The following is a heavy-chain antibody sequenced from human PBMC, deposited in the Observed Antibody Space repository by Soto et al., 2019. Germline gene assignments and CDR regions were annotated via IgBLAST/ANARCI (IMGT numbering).Heavy chain of an antibody. J-gene: IGHJ4*02. Sequence: QVQLVESGGGVVQPGRSLRLSCAASGFTFSSYGMHWVRQAPGKGLEWVAVIWYDGSNKYSADSVKGRFTISRDNSKNTLYLQMNSLRAEDTAVYYCARIMCGGDCYDFDYWGQGTPVTVSS. CDR3: ARIMCGGDCYDFDY. V-gene: IGHV3-33*01. D-gene: IGHD2-21*02. CDR2: IWYDGSNK. CDR1: GFTFSSYG.